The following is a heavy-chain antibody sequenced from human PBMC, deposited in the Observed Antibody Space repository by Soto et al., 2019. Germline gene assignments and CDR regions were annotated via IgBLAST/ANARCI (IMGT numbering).Heavy chain of an antibody. CDR3: ARSYGSGYGMDV. D-gene: IGHD3-10*01. J-gene: IGHJ6*02. CDR1: GGSISSSNW. CDR2: IYHSGST. V-gene: IGHV4-4*02. Sequence: QVQLQESGPGLVKPSGTLSLTCDVSGGSISSSNWWSWVRQPPGKGLEWIGEIYHSGSTNYNPSLKSRXXTXVXXSKNQFSLKLSSVTAADTAVYYCARSYGSGYGMDVWGQGTTVTVS.